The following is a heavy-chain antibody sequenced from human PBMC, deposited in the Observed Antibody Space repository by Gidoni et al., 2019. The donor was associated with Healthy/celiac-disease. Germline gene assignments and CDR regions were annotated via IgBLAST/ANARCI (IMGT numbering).Heavy chain of an antibody. CDR2: IWYDGSNK. CDR1: GFTFSIYG. D-gene: IGHD4-17*01. CDR3: ARDPLYGYGDLHTPPFDY. J-gene: IGHJ4*02. Sequence: QVQLVESGGGVVQPGRSLRLSCAASGFTFSIYGMHWVRQAPGKGLEWVAVIWYDGSNKYYADSVKGRFTISRDNSKNTLYLQMNSLRAEDTAVYYCARDPLYGYGDLHTPPFDYWGQGTLVTVSS. V-gene: IGHV3-33*01.